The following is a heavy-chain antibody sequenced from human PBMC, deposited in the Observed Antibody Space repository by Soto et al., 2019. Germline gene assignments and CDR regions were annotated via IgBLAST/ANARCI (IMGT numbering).Heavy chain of an antibody. CDR3: AARGYSNYVIDY. V-gene: IGHV3-23*01. CDR2: ISGSGRST. CDR1: GFSFSSYA. J-gene: IGHJ4*02. D-gene: IGHD4-4*01. Sequence: GGSLRLSCAASGFSFSSYAMTWVRQAPGKGLEWVSGISGSGRSTYYADSVKGRFTISRDNSKNTLYLQMNSLRAEDTAVYYCAARGYSNYVIDYWGQGTLVTVSS.